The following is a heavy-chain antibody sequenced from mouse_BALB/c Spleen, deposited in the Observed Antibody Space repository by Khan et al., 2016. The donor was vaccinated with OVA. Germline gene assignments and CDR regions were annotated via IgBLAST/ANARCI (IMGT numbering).Heavy chain of an antibody. D-gene: IGHD1-1*01. J-gene: IGHJ2*01. Sequence: VQLKESGPGLVKPSQSLSLTCTVTGYSITSGYAWNWIRQFPGNQLEWMGYISYSGVTSYTPSLKSRISITRDTSKNQFFLQVNSVTTEDTATYYCARGNYYGYYFDYWGQGTTLTVSS. CDR1: GYSITSGYA. V-gene: IGHV3-2*02. CDR2: ISYSGVT. CDR3: ARGNYYGYYFDY.